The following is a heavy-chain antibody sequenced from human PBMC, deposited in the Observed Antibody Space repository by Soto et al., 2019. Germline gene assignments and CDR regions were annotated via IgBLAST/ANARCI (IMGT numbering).Heavy chain of an antibody. CDR1: GFTFRTHA. J-gene: IGHJ4*02. D-gene: IGHD3-22*01. V-gene: IGHV3-23*01. Sequence: EVQLLESGGGLVQPGGSLRLSCAASGFTFRTHAMSWVRQAPGKGLEWVSVVSGSGSDTYYADSVKGRFTISRDNSNNSLFLQVNSLRAEDAAVYYCAKGPYYHDSSGRPTGYFDHWGQGALVTVSS. CDR3: AKGPYYHDSSGRPTGYFDH. CDR2: VSGSGSDT.